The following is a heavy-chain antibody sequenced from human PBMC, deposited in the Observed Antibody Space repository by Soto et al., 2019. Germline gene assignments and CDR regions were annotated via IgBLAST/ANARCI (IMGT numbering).Heavy chain of an antibody. CDR2: TYFRSKWYN. D-gene: IGHD3-16*01. Sequence: SQTLSLTYAISGGIVSSKTVAWNRTSQSPSRGLEWLGRTYFRSKWYNDYAISVKSRITINPDTSKNPFSLLLKSVTPEDTAVYYCARGSFDHLVQWLDTRGQGPLVT. CDR3: ARGSFDHLVQWLDT. CDR1: GGIVSSKTVA. J-gene: IGHJ5*02. V-gene: IGHV6-1*01.